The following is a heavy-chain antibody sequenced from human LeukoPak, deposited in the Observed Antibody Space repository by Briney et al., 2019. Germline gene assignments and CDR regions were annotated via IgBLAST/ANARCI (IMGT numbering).Heavy chain of an antibody. Sequence: SETLSLTCTVSGGSISSYYWSWIRQPPGKRLEWIGYIYYSGSTNYNPSLKSRVTISVDTSKNQFSLKLSSVTAADTAVHYCARDSSGWYFDYWGQGTLVTVSS. CDR2: IYYSGST. D-gene: IGHD6-19*01. CDR3: ARDSSGWYFDY. J-gene: IGHJ4*02. CDR1: GGSISSYY. V-gene: IGHV4-59*12.